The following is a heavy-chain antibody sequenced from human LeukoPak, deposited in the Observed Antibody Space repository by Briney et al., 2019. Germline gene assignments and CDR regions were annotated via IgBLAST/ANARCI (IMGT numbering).Heavy chain of an antibody. CDR3: ARGTYYDILTGQYYYFDY. Sequence: ASVKVSCKASGGIFSSYAISWVRQAPGQGLEWMGGIIPIFGTANYAQKFQGRVTITTDESTSTAYMELSSLRSEDTAVYYCARGTYYDILTGQYYYFDYWGQGTLVTVSS. CDR1: GGIFSSYA. J-gene: IGHJ4*02. V-gene: IGHV1-69*05. D-gene: IGHD3-9*01. CDR2: IIPIFGTA.